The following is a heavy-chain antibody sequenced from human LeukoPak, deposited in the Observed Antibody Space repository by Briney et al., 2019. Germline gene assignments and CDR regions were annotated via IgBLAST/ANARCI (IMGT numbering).Heavy chain of an antibody. V-gene: IGHV4-34*01. CDR2: INQSGST. D-gene: IGHD3-22*01. CDR3: ARRTYYYDSSERYFDY. CDR1: GGSISSYY. Sequence: PSETLSLTCTVSGGSISSYYWSWIRQPPGKGLEWIGEINQSGSTNYNPSLKSRVTISVDTSKNQFSLKLSSVTAADTAVYYCARRTYYYDSSERYFDYWGQGTLVTVSS. J-gene: IGHJ4*02.